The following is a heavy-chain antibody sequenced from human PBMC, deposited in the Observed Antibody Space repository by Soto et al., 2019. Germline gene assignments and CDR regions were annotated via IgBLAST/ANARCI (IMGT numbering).Heavy chain of an antibody. CDR2: ISAYNGNT. CDR3: AGLYYESSGYRHCES. V-gene: IGHV1-18*04. D-gene: IGHD3-22*01. J-gene: IGHJ4*02. Sequence: QVQLVQSGAEVKKPGASVKVSCKASGYTFTSYGISWVRQAPGQGLEWMGWISAYNGNTNYAQKLQVRVTMTTDTPPCAAYVQLRGLSSDASAVLDVAGLYYESSGYRHCESWGQGTLVTVSA. CDR1: GYTFTSYG.